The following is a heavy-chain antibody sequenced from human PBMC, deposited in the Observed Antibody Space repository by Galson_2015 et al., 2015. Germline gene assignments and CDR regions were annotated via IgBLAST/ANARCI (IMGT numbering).Heavy chain of an antibody. J-gene: IGHJ4*02. CDR1: GFTFSTYA. Sequence: SLRLSCAASGFTFSTYAMSWVRQAPGKGLEWVSSISGSGGDTFYADSVKGRVTISRDNSKSTLYLQMSSLRAEDTAVYFCAKRSLYRFDYRGQGSLVTVSS. D-gene: IGHD2-2*02. CDR2: ISGSGGDT. CDR3: AKRSLYRFDY. V-gene: IGHV3-23*01.